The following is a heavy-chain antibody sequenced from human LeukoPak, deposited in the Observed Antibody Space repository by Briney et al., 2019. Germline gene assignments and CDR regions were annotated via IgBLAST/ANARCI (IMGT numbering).Heavy chain of an antibody. CDR3: TGGIGWLCDT. CDR2: IKQDGSET. V-gene: IGHV3-7*01. Sequence: PGGSLRLSCAASGITSSTYWMNWVRQAPGKGLEWVANIKQDGSETYYVDSVKGRFTISRDNAETSMYPQMNSLRADDSAMYLCTGGIGWLCDTWGQGTLVTVAS. J-gene: IGHJ5*02. D-gene: IGHD6-19*01. CDR1: GITSSTYW.